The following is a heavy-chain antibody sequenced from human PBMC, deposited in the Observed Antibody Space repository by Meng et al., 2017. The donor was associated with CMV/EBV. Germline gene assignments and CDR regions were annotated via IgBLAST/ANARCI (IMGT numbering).Heavy chain of an antibody. D-gene: IGHD1-26*01. CDR2: IIPVFETA. V-gene: IGHV1-69*12. CDR1: GGTFSTFA. CDR3: ARGGDSWYSDY. J-gene: IGHJ4*02. Sequence: QDQLVKYAAEVKKPGSSLKGACKTSGGTFSTFAISWVRQAPGEGLEWMGGIIPVFETANYAERFQVRVTITADDSTTTAYMELSSLRADDTALYFCARGGDSWYSDYWGQGTLVTVSS.